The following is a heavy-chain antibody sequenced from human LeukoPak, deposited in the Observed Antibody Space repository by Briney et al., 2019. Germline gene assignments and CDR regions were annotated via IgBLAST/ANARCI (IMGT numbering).Heavy chain of an antibody. Sequence: SETLSLTCSVSDGSIRTYYWSWIRQSPGQGLEWIGNIYYRGDINYNPSLKGRVIMSIDTSKNQFSLKVTSLTAADTAVYYCATNKDWAEADWGQGTLVIVSS. V-gene: IGHV4-59*03. D-gene: IGHD3/OR15-3a*01. CDR1: DGSIRTYY. CDR2: IYYRGDI. J-gene: IGHJ4*02. CDR3: ATNKDWAEAD.